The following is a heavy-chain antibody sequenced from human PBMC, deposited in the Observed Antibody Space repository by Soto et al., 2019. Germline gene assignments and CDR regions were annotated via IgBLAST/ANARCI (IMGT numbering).Heavy chain of an antibody. V-gene: IGHV5-10-1*01. CDR3: ARQIYDSDTGPNFQYYFDS. CDR1: GYNFAGYW. CDR2: IDPSDSQT. J-gene: IGHJ4*02. D-gene: IGHD3-22*01. Sequence: GESLKISCKGSGYNFAGYWITWVRQKPGKGLEWMGRIDPSDSQTYYSPSFRGHVTISVTKSITTVFLQWSSLRASDTAMYYCARQIYDSDTGPNFQYYFDSWGQGTPVTVPQ.